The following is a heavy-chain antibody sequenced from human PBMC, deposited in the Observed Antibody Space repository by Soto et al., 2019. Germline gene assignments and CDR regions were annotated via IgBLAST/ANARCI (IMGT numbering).Heavy chain of an antibody. CDR1: GFTISGYA. D-gene: IGHD6-6*01. Sequence: VQLAESGGGLAQPGGSLRLSCAASGFTISGYAMDWVRQAPGKGLEYVSGISSNGVGTYYANSVQGRFTISRDNSKNTVYLHMVSLRPEDMAVYYCARRARPDFYYMDVWGKGNTVTVS. V-gene: IGHV3-64*01. CDR3: ARRARPDFYYMDV. J-gene: IGHJ6*03. CDR2: ISSNGVGT.